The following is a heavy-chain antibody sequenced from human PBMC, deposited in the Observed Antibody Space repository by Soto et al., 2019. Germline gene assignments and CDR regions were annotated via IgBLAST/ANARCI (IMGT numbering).Heavy chain of an antibody. CDR2: ITGSGSTT. CDR3: AKDFTAYLSSWFHL. V-gene: IGHV3-23*01. D-gene: IGHD6-13*01. Sequence: EVQLLESGGGLVQPGGSLRLSCAASEFTFSSNATHWVRQAPGKGLEWVSGITGSGSTTFYADSVKGRFTISRDNSKNTLYLHMSSLRAEDTAIYYCAKDFTAYLSSWFHLWGQGTLVTVSS. CDR1: EFTFSSNA. J-gene: IGHJ5*02.